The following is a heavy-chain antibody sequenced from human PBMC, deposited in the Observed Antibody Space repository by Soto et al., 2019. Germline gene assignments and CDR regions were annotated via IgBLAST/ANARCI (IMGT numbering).Heavy chain of an antibody. V-gene: IGHV4-31*03. Sequence: PSETLSLTCTVSGGSISSGGYYWSWIRQHPGKGLEWIGYIYYSGSTYYNPSLKSRVTISVDTSKNQFSLKLSSVTAADTAVYYCAREATIVVPAALYYMDVWGKGTTVTVSS. CDR1: GGSISSGGYY. D-gene: IGHD2-2*01. CDR3: AREATIVVPAALYYMDV. J-gene: IGHJ6*03. CDR2: IYYSGST.